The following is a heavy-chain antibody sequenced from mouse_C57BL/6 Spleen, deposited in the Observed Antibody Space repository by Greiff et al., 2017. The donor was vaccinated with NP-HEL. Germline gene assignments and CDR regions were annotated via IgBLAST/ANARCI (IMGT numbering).Heavy chain of an antibody. J-gene: IGHJ2*01. Sequence: EVMLVESGEGLVKPGGSLKLSCAASGFTFSSYAMSWVRQTPEKRLEWVAYISSGGDYIYYAATVKGRFTISRDNARNTLYLQMSSLKSEDTAMYYCTRESRGSSYNFDYWGQGTTLTVSS. V-gene: IGHV5-9-1*02. CDR2: ISSGGDYI. D-gene: IGHD1-1*01. CDR3: TRESRGSSYNFDY. CDR1: GFTFSSYA.